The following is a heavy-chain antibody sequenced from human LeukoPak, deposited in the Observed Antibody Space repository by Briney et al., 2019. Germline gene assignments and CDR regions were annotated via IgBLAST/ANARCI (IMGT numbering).Heavy chain of an antibody. CDR3: ARAGSYFVIDS. V-gene: IGHV4-39*07. J-gene: IGHJ4*02. Sequence: SETLSLTCTVSGGSISSSHYWGWIRQPPGKGLEWIGSIYYSGTTYYNPSLKSRVTISLDKSKNQFSLKLSSVTAADTAVYYCARAGSYFVIDSWGQGTLVTVSS. D-gene: IGHD1-26*01. CDR1: GGSISSSHY. CDR2: IYYSGTT.